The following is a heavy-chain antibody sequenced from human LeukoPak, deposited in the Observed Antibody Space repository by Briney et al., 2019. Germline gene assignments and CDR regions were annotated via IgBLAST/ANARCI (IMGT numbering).Heavy chain of an antibody. CDR1: GYTFTGYY. D-gene: IGHD3-10*01. CDR2: INPNSRGT. Sequence: GXVKVSCKASGYTFTGYYMHWVGQAPGKGVEWMGRINPNSRGTNYSQNFHGRFTMTTHTSIITAYMQLSRLRSDDTAVYYCARDLVTMVRGVIDRFDYCGQGTLVTVSS. J-gene: IGHJ4*02. CDR3: ARDLVTMVRGVIDRFDY. V-gene: IGHV1-2*06.